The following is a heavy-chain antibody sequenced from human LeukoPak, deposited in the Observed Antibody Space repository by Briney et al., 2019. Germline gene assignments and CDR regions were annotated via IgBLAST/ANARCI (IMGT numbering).Heavy chain of an antibody. CDR2: INPNSGGT. Sequence: GASVKVSCKASGYTFTSYGISWVRQAPGQGLEWMGRINPNSGGTNYAQKFQGRVTMTRDTSISTAYMELSRLRSDDTAVYYCARDQLLSPSYYYYGMDVWGQGTTVTVSS. CDR3: ARDQLLSPSYYYYGMDV. J-gene: IGHJ6*02. V-gene: IGHV1-2*06. D-gene: IGHD2-2*01. CDR1: GYTFTSYG.